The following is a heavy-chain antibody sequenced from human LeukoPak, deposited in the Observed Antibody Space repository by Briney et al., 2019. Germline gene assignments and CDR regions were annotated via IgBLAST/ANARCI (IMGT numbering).Heavy chain of an antibody. V-gene: IGHV3-74*01. CDR3: AREALGAGMDV. CDR1: AFTFSSYW. CDR2: INSDGSNT. J-gene: IGHJ6*04. Sequence: GGSLRLSCAASAFTFSSYWMHWVRQAPGKGLVWVSRINSDGSNTRYADSVKGRFTISRDNAKNTLYLQINSLRAEDTAVYYCAREALGAGMDVWYKVTTVTV.